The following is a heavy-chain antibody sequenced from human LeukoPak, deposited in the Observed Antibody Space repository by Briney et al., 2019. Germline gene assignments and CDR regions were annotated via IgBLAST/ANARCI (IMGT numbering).Heavy chain of an antibody. CDR3: ARDGAHSGYSGYDDAFDI. CDR2: SNPNSGGT. D-gene: IGHD5-12*01. J-gene: IGHJ3*02. Sequence: ASVKVSCKASGYTFTGYYMHWVRQAPGQGLEWMGWSNPNSGGTNYAQKFQGWVTMTRDTSISTAYMELSRLRSDDTAVYYCARDGAHSGYSGYDDAFDIWGQGTMVTVSS. CDR1: GYTFTGYY. V-gene: IGHV1-2*04.